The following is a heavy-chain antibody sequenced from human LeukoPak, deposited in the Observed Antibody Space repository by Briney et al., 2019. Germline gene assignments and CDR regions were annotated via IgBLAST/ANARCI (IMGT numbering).Heavy chain of an antibody. CDR2: INPNTGYT. CDR1: GYTFTDYF. CDR3: ARDHSGDCSGGHCYPDY. D-gene: IGHD2-15*01. J-gene: IGHJ4*02. V-gene: IGHV1-2*02. Sequence: GASVKVPCKAFGYTFTDYFIHWVRQAPGQGLEWMGWINPNTGYTKSAQNLQGRVTMTRDTSSRIAYMGLSGLTSDDTAVYFCARDHSGDCSGGHCYPDYWGQGTLVTVSS.